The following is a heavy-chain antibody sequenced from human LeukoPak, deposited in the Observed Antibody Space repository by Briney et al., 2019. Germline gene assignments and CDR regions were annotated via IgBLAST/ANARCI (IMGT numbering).Heavy chain of an antibody. CDR1: GFTFGDYF. D-gene: IGHD3-10*01. CDR2: ISGSSQTI. CDR3: AREGGSGSYPDY. V-gene: IGHV3-11*04. Sequence: GGSLRLSCEGTGFTFGDYFMTWIRQAPGKGLEWLAYISGSSQTIYYADSVRGRFTVSRDNAKNSLYLQMNSLRAEDTAVYYCAREGGSGSYPDYWGQGTLVTVSS. J-gene: IGHJ4*02.